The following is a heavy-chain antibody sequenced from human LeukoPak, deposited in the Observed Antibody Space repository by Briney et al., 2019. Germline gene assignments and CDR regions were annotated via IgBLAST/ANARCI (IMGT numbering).Heavy chain of an antibody. D-gene: IGHD3-22*01. V-gene: IGHV1-46*01. CDR2: INPSGGST. CDR1: GYTFTSYY. Sequence: GASVKVSCKASGYTFTSYYMHWVRQAPGQGLEWMGIINPSGGSTSYAQKFQGRVTMTTDTSTSTAYMELRSLRSDDTAVYYCARWSPYYYDSSGYYPLDYWGQGTLVTVSS. J-gene: IGHJ4*02. CDR3: ARWSPYYYDSSGYYPLDY.